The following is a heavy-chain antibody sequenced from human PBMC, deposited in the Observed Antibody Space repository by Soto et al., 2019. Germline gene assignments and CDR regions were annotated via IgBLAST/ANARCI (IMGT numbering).Heavy chain of an antibody. CDR2: IILPFGTP. CDR1: GTTFSNFA. Sequence: QVRLVQSGAEVKKTESSVKVSCEASGTTFSNFAIGWVRQAPGQGLEWMGGIILPFGTPNYAQKFQGRVTISADESMTTVYMELRGLRSGDTAGYYCVRGPDYEGYFDYWGQGTLVTVSS. CDR3: VRGPDYEGYFDY. D-gene: IGHD3-22*01. V-gene: IGHV1-69*12. J-gene: IGHJ4*02.